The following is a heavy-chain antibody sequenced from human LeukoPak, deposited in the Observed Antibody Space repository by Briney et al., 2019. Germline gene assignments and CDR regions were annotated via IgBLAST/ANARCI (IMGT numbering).Heavy chain of an antibody. Sequence: ASVKVSCKATGYTFTNYDISWVRQAPGQGLEWMGWIGTYNDNTNYAQKFQGRVTMTTDTSTSTAYMELTSLRSDDTAVYYCARAASSFDSSGYDRHWGQGTLVTVSS. CDR2: IGTYNDNT. V-gene: IGHV1-18*01. CDR1: GYTFTNYD. D-gene: IGHD3-22*01. CDR3: ARAASSFDSSGYDRH. J-gene: IGHJ4*02.